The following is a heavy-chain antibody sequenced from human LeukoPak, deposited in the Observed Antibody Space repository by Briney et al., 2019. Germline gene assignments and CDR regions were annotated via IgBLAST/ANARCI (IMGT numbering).Heavy chain of an antibody. CDR1: GFTFSSYA. CDR3: AKALPLDDSSGYYFLAFDY. Sequence: PGGSLRLSCAASGFTFSSYAMSWVGQAPGKGLEWVSAISGSGGSTYYADSVKGRFTISRDNSKNTLYLQMNSLRAEDTAVYYCAKALPLDDSSGYYFLAFDYWGQGTLVTVSS. D-gene: IGHD3-22*01. V-gene: IGHV3-23*01. CDR2: ISGSGGST. J-gene: IGHJ4*02.